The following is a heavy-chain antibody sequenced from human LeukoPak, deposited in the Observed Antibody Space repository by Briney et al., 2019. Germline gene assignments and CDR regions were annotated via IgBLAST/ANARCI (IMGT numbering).Heavy chain of an antibody. CDR3: ARGDYGDYEVSYYYMDV. J-gene: IGHJ6*03. CDR2: ISAYNGNT. CDR1: GYTFTSYG. V-gene: IGHV1-18*01. Sequence: ASVKVSCKASGYTFTSYGISWVRQAPGQGLEWMGWISAYNGNTNYAQKLQGRVTMTTDTSTSTAYMELSRLRSDDTAVYYCARGDYGDYEVSYYYMDVWGKGTTVTVSS. D-gene: IGHD4-17*01.